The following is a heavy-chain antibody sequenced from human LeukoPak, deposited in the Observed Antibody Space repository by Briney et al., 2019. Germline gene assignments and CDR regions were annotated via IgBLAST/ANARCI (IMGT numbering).Heavy chain of an antibody. J-gene: IGHJ4*02. Sequence: GGSLRLSCAASGITFESYWMHWVRQAPGKGLEWVSRIVADGSGTYYADSVKGRFTISRDNAWNTLYLQMDSLRAEDTAVYYCARGITTVLPIDYWGQGTLVTVSS. V-gene: IGHV3-74*01. CDR1: GITFESYW. CDR2: IVADGSGT. CDR3: ARGITTVLPIDY. D-gene: IGHD4-17*01.